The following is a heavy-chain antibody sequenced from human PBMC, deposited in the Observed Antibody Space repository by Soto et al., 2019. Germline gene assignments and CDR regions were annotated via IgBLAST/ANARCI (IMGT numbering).Heavy chain of an antibody. CDR3: ARDYGSGTPYYYYMDV. CDR1: GYTFTSYG. Sequence: ASVKVSCKASGYTFTSYGINWVRQATGQGLEWMGWMNPNSGNTGYAQKFQGRVTMTRNTSISTAYMELSSLRSEDTAVYYCARDYGSGTPYYYYMDVWGKGTTVTVSS. D-gene: IGHD3-10*01. V-gene: IGHV1-8*01. CDR2: MNPNSGNT. J-gene: IGHJ6*03.